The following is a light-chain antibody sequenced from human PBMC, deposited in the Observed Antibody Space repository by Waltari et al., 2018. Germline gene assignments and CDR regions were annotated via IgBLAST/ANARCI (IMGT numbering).Light chain of an antibody. J-gene: IGLJ1*01. CDR3: TSYAGTNSYV. CDR1: SSDVGAYNY. CDR2: NVN. Sequence: QSALTQPPSASGSPGQSVTFSCAGTSSDVGAYNYVSWYHQHPGKAPNVMIYNVNNRPPGVPDRFSGSKSGSTASLTVSGLQAADEADYYCTSYAGTNSYVFGTGTKVTVL. V-gene: IGLV2-8*01.